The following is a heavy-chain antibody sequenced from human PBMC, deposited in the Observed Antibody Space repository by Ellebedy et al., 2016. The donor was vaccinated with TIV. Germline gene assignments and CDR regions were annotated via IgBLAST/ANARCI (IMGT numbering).Heavy chain of an antibody. Sequence: GESLKISCETSGFIFSNYDMQWVRQAPGKGLEWVAFIQFDGSNDNYADSVKGRFTISRDNSNNTLYLQMNSLRAEDTAVYYCAKDVLTGYYNVIGGSDYWGQGTLVTVSS. CDR3: AKDVLTGYYNVIGGSDY. CDR1: GFIFSNYD. D-gene: IGHD3-9*01. CDR2: IQFDGSND. V-gene: IGHV3-30*02. J-gene: IGHJ4*02.